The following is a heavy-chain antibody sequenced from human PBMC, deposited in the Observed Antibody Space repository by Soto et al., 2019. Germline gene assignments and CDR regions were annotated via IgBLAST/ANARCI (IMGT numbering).Heavy chain of an antibody. V-gene: IGHV3-33*01. D-gene: IGHD2-2*02. CDR3: ARSVVVPAAIRSDYYYMDV. J-gene: IGHJ6*03. CDR1: GFTFSSYG. CDR2: IWYDGSNK. Sequence: QVQLVESGGGVVQPGRSLRLSCAASGFTFSSYGMHWVRQAPGKGLEWVAVIWYDGSNKYYADSVKGRFTISRDNSKNPLYLQMNSLRAEDTAVYYCARSVVVPAAIRSDYYYMDVWGKGPTVTVSS.